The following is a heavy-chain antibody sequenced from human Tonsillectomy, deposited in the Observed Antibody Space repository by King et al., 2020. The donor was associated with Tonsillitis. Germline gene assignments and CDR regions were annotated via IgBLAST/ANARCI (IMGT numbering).Heavy chain of an antibody. D-gene: IGHD2-21*01. Sequence: VQLVESGGGLVQPGGSLRLSCAASGFIFNNDAMSWVRQAPGRGLECVSSISATGRNTYYADSVKGRFSISRDNSKNTVFLQISSLTAEDTAVYYCAREGDAWDGGYSYVMDIWGQGTTVTVSS. J-gene: IGHJ6*02. CDR3: AREGDAWDGGYSYVMDI. CDR1: GFIFNNDA. CDR2: ISATGRNT. V-gene: IGHV3-23*04.